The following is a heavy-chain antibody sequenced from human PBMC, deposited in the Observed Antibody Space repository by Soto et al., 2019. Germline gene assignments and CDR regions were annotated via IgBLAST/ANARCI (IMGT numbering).Heavy chain of an antibody. CDR2: IHSDGSST. CDR3: ARGDGGAFDL. V-gene: IGHV3-74*01. J-gene: IGHJ3*01. CDR1: GFTFSYYW. D-gene: IGHD2-21*02. Sequence: EVRLVESEGGLVQPGGSLSLSCAASGFTFSYYWMHWVRQAPGQGLLWVSRIHSDGSSTTYADSVKGRFTISRDNAKKTVSLQRNSLRVEDTGVYFCARGDGGAFDLWGQGTMVTVSS.